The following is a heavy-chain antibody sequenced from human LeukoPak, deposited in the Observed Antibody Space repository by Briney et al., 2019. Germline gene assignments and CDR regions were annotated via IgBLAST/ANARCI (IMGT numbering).Heavy chain of an antibody. CDR1: GESLNSYY. D-gene: IGHD2-15*01. CDR2: IYESGTT. CDR3: ARGAWATRLGS. V-gene: IGHV4-34*01. Sequence: SETLSLTCAVYGESLNSYYWSWVRQPPGEGLEWIGEIYESGTTEYNPSLESRLTISMVPSKQQFSLSLSSVTAADTAVYYCARGAWATRLGSWGLGTPVIVSS. J-gene: IGHJ4*02.